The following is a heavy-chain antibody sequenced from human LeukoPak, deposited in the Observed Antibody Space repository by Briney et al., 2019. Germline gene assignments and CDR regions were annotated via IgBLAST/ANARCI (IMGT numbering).Heavy chain of an antibody. CDR1: GGTIIRNNW. V-gene: IGHV4-4*02. CDR3: TTYYNILTGYTFDT. Sequence: SETLSLTCVVSGGTIIRNNWWSWVRQSPEKRLEWIGEIGHTGDTNYKWSLRNRVTMSVDRSKNQFSLKLTSVTAADTAVYYCTTYYNILTGYTFDTWGPGTLVTVFS. CDR2: IGHTGDT. J-gene: IGHJ5*02. D-gene: IGHD3-9*01.